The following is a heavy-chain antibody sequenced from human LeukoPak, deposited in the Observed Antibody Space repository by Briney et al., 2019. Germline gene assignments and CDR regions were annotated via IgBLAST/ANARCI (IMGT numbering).Heavy chain of an antibody. CDR3: ARNPFNRFDAFDI. CDR1: GFTFSSYA. CDR2: ISYDGSNK. J-gene: IGHJ3*02. V-gene: IGHV3-30*04. D-gene: IGHD3-16*02. Sequence: GGSLRLSCAASGFTFSSYAMHWVRQAPGKGLEWVAVISYDGSNKYYADSVKGRFTISRDNSKNMLYLQMNSLRAEDTAVYYCARNPFNRFDAFDIWGQGTMVTVSS.